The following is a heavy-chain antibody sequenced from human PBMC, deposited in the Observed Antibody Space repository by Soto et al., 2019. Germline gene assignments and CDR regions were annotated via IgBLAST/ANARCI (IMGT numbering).Heavy chain of an antibody. V-gene: IGHV4-4*02. D-gene: IGHD5-18*01. CDR2: IYHSGST. J-gene: IGHJ4*02. CDR3: ARGRIQLWYPFDY. Sequence: SETLSLTCAVSGGSISSSRWWSWVRQPPGKGLEWIGEIYHSGSTNYNSSLKSRVTISVDNSKNQFSLRLISVTAADTAVYYCARGRIQLWYPFDYWGQGTLVTVSS. CDR1: GGSISSSRW.